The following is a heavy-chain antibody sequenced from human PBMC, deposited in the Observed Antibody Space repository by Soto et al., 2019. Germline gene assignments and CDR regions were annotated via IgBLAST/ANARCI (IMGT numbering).Heavy chain of an antibody. V-gene: IGHV4-61*08. CDR3: ARIPVDTYMINWFDP. CDR2: IYYSGST. Sequence: SETLSLTCTVSGGPVSSGDYYWSWIRQPPGKGLEWIGYIYYSGSTNYKPSLKSRVTISLDTSKNQFSLKLTSVTAADTAVYHCARIPVDTYMINWFDPWGQGTQVTVSS. J-gene: IGHJ5*02. CDR1: GGPVSSGDYY. D-gene: IGHD5-18*01.